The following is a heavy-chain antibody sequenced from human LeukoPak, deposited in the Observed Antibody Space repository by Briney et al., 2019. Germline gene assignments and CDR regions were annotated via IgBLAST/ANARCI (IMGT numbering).Heavy chain of an antibody. Sequence: SETRSLTCAVYGGSFSGYYWSWIRQPPGKGLEWIGEINRSGSTNYNPSLKSRVTISVDTSKNQFSLKLSSVTAADTAVYYCARGNSGYSYGLMRGYNWFDPWGQGTLVTVSS. J-gene: IGHJ5*02. D-gene: IGHD5-18*01. CDR2: INRSGST. CDR1: GGSFSGYY. CDR3: ARGNSGYSYGLMRGYNWFDP. V-gene: IGHV4-34*01.